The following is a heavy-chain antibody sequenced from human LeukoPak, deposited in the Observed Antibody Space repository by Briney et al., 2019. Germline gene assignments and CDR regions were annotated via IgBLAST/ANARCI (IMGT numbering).Heavy chain of an antibody. J-gene: IGHJ4*02. CDR1: GFTFSSYG. CDR2: ISGSGGST. Sequence: GGSLRLSCAASGFTFSSYGMHWVRQAPGKGLEWVSAISGSGGSTYYADSVKGRFTISRDNSKNTLYLQMNSLRAEDTAVYYCANLPRPGALRKTTVVENWGQGTLVTVSS. CDR3: ANLPRPGALRKTTVVEN. V-gene: IGHV3-23*01. D-gene: IGHD4-17*01.